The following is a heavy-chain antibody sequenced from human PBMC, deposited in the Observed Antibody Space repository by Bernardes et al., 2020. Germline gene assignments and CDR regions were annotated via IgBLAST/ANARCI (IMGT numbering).Heavy chain of an antibody. CDR1: GYTFTSYG. Sequence: ASVKVSCKASGYTFTSYGISWVRQAPGQGLEWMGWISAYNGNTNYAQKLQGRVTMTTDTSTSTAYMELRSLRSDDTAVYYCARDAPSGQGVIITPDEVKFDYWGQGTLVTVSS. CDR3: ARDAPSGQGVIITPDEVKFDY. CDR2: ISAYNGNT. J-gene: IGHJ4*02. V-gene: IGHV1-18*01. D-gene: IGHD3-10*01.